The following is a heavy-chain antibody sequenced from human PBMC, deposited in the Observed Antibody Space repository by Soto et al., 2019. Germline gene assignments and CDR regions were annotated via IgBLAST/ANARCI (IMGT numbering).Heavy chain of an antibody. J-gene: IGHJ4*02. CDR2: INRSGST. D-gene: IGHD6-19*01. CDR3: ARPIRAVAGPFGY. V-gene: IGHV4-34*01. Sequence: PSETLSLTCAVYGGSFSGYYWSWVRQPPGKGLEWMGEINRSGSTNYNPSLKSRVTISVDTSKNQFSLKLSSVTAADTAVYYCARPIRAVAGPFGYWGQGTLVTVSS. CDR1: GGSFSGYY.